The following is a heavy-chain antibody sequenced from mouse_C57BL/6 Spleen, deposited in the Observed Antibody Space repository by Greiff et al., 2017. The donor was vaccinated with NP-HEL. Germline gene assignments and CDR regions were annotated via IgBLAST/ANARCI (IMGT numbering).Heavy chain of an antibody. Sequence: EVQLQQSGPELVKPGASVKMSCKASGYTFTDYNMHWVKQSHGKSLEWIGYINPNNGGTSYNQKFKGKATLTVNKSSSTAYMALRSLTSEDTAVYYCARGGPYSNYVAYWGQGTLVTVSA. J-gene: IGHJ3*01. CDR2: INPNNGGT. D-gene: IGHD2-5*01. CDR3: ARGGPYSNYVAY. CDR1: GYTFTDYN. V-gene: IGHV1-22*01.